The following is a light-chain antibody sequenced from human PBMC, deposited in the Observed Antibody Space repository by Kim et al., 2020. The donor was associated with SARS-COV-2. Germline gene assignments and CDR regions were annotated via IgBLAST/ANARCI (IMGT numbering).Light chain of an antibody. Sequence: PGGTVTLTCASSAGAVTSGYYPSWFQQKPGQAPRALIYSPRHERAGTPARFSGSLLGGEAALTLSGVQPEDEAEYYCLLYYGGAYVFGTGSKVTVL. CDR3: LLYYGGAYV. CDR2: SPR. CDR1: AGAVTSGYY. J-gene: IGLJ1*01. V-gene: IGLV7-43*01.